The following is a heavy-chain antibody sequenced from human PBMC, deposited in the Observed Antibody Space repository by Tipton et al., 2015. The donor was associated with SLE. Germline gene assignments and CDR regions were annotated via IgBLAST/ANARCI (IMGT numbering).Heavy chain of an antibody. CDR1: GGSISSINYF. Sequence: LRLSCTVSGGSISSINYFWGWTRQPPGKGLEWIGAIASRGNTYYNPSLKSRVTVSLDMSKSQFSLKLRSVTAADTAVYYCARLVPPYYEFWSGFLVARRFDPWGQGTLVIVSS. V-gene: IGHV4-39*07. CDR3: ARLVPPYYEFWSGFLVARRFDP. D-gene: IGHD3-3*01. J-gene: IGHJ5*02. CDR2: IASRGNT.